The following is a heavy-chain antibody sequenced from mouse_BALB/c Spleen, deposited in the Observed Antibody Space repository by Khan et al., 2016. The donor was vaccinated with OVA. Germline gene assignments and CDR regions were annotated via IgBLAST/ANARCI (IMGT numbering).Heavy chain of an antibody. CDR2: IYPGSGNT. J-gene: IGHJ3*01. V-gene: IGHV1-77*01. Sequence: QVQLQQPGAELARPGASVKLSYKASGYTFMDDYLNWVKQRTGQGLEWIGDIYPGSGNTYSNERFKGKATLTADKSSSTAYMQLSILTSDDSAVYFCARSGTGSFAYWGQGTLVTVSA. CDR1: GYTFMDDY. D-gene: IGHD4-1*01. CDR3: ARSGTGSFAY.